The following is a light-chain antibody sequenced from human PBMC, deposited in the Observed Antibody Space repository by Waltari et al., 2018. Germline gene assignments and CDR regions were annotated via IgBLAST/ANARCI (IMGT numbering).Light chain of an antibody. CDR1: QSISNY. J-gene: IGKJ1*01. Sequence: EIVLTQSPGTLSLSPGERATLSCRARQSISNYLAWYQQKPGQAPRPLVYHASSRAAGVPDRFSGSGYATDFGLSISRLEPEDFAVYYCQHYESLPVTFGQGTKVEIK. CDR3: QHYESLPVT. V-gene: IGKV3-20*01. CDR2: HAS.